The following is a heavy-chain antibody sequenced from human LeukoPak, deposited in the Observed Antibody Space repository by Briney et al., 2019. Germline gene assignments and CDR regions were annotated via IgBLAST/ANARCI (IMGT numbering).Heavy chain of an antibody. J-gene: IGHJ5*02. Sequence: GASVTVSYKASGYTFTSYGISWVRQAPAQGLEWMGWISAYNGNTNYAQTLHGRVTITTDTSTSIAYMELRSLRSDDTAVYYCARAPARRRIAVADGPSWFDPWGQGTLVTVSS. CDR2: ISAYNGNT. CDR3: ARAPARRRIAVADGPSWFDP. CDR1: GYTFTSYG. D-gene: IGHD6-19*01. V-gene: IGHV1-18*01.